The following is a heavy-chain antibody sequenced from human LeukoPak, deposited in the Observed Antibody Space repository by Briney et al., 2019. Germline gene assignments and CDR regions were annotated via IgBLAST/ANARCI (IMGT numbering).Heavy chain of an antibody. CDR1: GFTFDDYA. J-gene: IGHJ6*03. Sequence: PGGSLRLSCAASGFTFDDYAMHWVRQAPGKGLEWVSGISWNSGSTYYADSVKGRFTISRDNAKNSLYLQMNSLRAEDTAVYYCARKGMEDQWLVPKDYYYYMDVWGKGTTVTISS. CDR2: ISWNSGST. D-gene: IGHD6-19*01. V-gene: IGHV3-9*01. CDR3: ARKGMEDQWLVPKDYYYYMDV.